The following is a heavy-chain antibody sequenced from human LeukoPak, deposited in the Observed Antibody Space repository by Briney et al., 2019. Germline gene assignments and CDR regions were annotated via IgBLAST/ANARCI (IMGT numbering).Heavy chain of an antibody. Sequence: ASMKVSCKASGYTFTDYYLYWVRQAPGQGLEWMGWINADGGDTNYAQMFQGRVTMTRDTSINTAYMELSGLRSEDTAVYYCAREGGGVCLDYWGQGTLVTVSS. CDR3: AREGGGVCLDY. J-gene: IGHJ4*02. CDR1: GYTFTDYY. CDR2: INADGGDT. D-gene: IGHD2-8*01. V-gene: IGHV1-2*02.